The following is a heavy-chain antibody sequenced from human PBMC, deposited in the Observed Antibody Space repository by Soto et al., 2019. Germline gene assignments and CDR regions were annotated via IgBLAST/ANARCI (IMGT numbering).Heavy chain of an antibody. CDR1: GYTFSNHA. Sequence: DASVKVSCKASGYTFSNHAMHWVRQAPGQSLEWMGWINGGTGQTKHSQRFQGRISITRDTSASTAYMELSSLRSEGTAVYYCARDSIAVNFHYWGEGTMVTV. CDR2: INGGTGQT. V-gene: IGHV1-3*01. CDR3: ARDSIAVNFHY. J-gene: IGHJ4*02. D-gene: IGHD6-19*01.